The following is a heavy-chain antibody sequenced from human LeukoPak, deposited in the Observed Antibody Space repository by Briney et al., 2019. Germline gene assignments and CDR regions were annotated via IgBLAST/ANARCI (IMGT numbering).Heavy chain of an antibody. J-gene: IGHJ1*01. CDR3: ARGDMATTSPQYFQN. CDR1: GYTFVNYA. CDR2: ISSYDDNT. D-gene: IGHD5-24*01. Sequence: ASVKVSCKTSGYTFVNYAINWVRQAPGQGLEWMGWISSYDDNTNYAQKFQGRVTMTTDTSTSTAYMELRSLRSDDTGVYYCARGDMATTSPQYFQNWGQGSLVTVSS. V-gene: IGHV1-18*04.